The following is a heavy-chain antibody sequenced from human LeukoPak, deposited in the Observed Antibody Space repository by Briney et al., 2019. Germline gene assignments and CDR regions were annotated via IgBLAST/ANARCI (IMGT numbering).Heavy chain of an antibody. CDR1: GYTFTSYG. CDR3: ASSSPDTAMVHYYYYYMDV. CDR2: ISAYNGNT. V-gene: IGHV1-18*01. Sequence: ASVKVSCKASGYTFTSYGISWVRQAPGQGLEWMGWISAYNGNTNYAQKLQGRVTMTTDTSTSTAYMELRSLRSDDTAVYYCASSSPDTAMVHYYYYYMDVWGKGTTVTVSS. J-gene: IGHJ6*03. D-gene: IGHD5-18*01.